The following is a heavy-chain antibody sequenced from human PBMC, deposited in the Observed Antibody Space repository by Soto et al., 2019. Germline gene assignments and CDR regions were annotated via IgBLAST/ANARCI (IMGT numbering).Heavy chain of an antibody. CDR3: ARVTFINGMDV. Sequence: PSETLSLTCTVSGGSISSYYWSWIRQPPGKGLEWIGYIYYSGSTYYNPSLKSRVTISVDTSKNQFSLKLSSATAADTAVYYCARVTFINGMDVWGQGTTVTVSS. CDR2: IYYSGST. J-gene: IGHJ6*02. CDR1: GGSISSYY. V-gene: IGHV4-59*06. D-gene: IGHD4-4*01.